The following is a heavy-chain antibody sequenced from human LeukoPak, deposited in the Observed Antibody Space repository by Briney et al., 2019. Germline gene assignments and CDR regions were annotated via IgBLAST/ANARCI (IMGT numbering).Heavy chain of an antibody. J-gene: IGHJ3*02. CDR1: RYTFTSYG. CDR3: ARTRILWWHAFDI. V-gene: IGHV1-18*01. Sequence: GASVKVSCKASRYTFTSYGISWVRQAPGQGLKCLGWISAYNGNTNYAQKLQCRVTMTTDTSPSTAYMELRSLRSDHTAVYYCARTRILWWHAFDIWGQGTMVTASS. D-gene: IGHD2-21*01. CDR2: ISAYNGNT.